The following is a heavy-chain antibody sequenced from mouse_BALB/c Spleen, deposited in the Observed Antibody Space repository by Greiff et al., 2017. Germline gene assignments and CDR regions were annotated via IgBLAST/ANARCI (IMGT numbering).Heavy chain of an antibody. J-gene: IGHJ3*01. CDR3: TRGGYYDYPWFAY. CDR1: GYTFTSYY. V-gene: IGHV1S81*02. Sequence: QVQLKESGAELVKPGASVKLSCKASGYTFTSYYMYWVKQRPGQGLEWIGEINPSNGGTNFNEKFKSKATLTVDKSSSTAYMQLSSLTSEDSAVYYCTRGGYYDYPWFAYWGQGTLVTVSA. CDR2: INPSNGGT. D-gene: IGHD2-4*01.